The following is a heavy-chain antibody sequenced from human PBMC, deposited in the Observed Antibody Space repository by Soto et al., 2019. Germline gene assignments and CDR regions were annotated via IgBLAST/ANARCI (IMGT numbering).Heavy chain of an antibody. CDR2: IIPTFGTA. V-gene: IGHV1-69*06. CDR3: ARGSRQQRTPNWFDP. CDR1: GGTFSSYA. J-gene: IGHJ5*02. Sequence: SVKVSCKASGGTFSSYAISWVRQAPGQGLEWMGGIIPTFGTANYAQKFQGRVTITADKSTSTAYMELSSLRSEDTAVYYCARGSRQQRTPNWFDPWGQGTLVTVSS. D-gene: IGHD6-13*01.